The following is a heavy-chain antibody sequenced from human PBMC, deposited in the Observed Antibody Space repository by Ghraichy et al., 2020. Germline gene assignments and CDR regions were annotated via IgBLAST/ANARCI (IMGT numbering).Heavy chain of an antibody. J-gene: IGHJ4*01. Sequence: GGSLRLSCAAAGVTVNIIYRIWVRQAPGLGLDSTSVSYSGGTTYYADSMKSRFTISRDTSKNTLYLKLNSLSAEDTDVYYCARTIHDNSGYYYDRGYYFDSSSPRTLATFPS. D-gene: IGHD3-22*01. V-gene: IGHV3-53*01. CDR2: SYSGGTT. CDR1: GVTVNIIY. CDR3: ARTIHDNSGYYYDRGYYFDS.